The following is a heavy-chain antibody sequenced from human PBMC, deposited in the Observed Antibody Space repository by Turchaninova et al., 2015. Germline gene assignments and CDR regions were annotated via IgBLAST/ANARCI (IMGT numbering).Heavy chain of an antibody. V-gene: IGHV4-4*02. CDR1: GGSISSSNW. CDR2: IAHSGST. CDR3: AREYSSSAFDY. Sequence: QVQLQESGPGLVKPSGTLSLTCAVSGGSISSSNWWSWVRPPPGKGLEWLGEIAHSGSTTYNRSLRGRVTIAVDKSKNKFSRKLSSVTAADTAVYYCAREYSSSAFDYWGQGTLVTVSS. J-gene: IGHJ4*02. D-gene: IGHD6-6*01.